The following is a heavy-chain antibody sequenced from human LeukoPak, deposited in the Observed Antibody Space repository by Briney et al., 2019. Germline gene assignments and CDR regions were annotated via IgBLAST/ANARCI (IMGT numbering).Heavy chain of an antibody. CDR3: ARGRPHGNDY. Sequence: GGSLRLSCAASGFTFSSYWMNWVRQAPGKGLVWVSRIASDGSSTTCADSVKGRFSISRDNAKNTPYLQMNSLRVEDTAVYYCARGRPHGNDYWGQGTLVTVSS. CDR2: IASDGSST. J-gene: IGHJ4*02. CDR1: GFTFSSYW. V-gene: IGHV3-74*01. D-gene: IGHD4-23*01.